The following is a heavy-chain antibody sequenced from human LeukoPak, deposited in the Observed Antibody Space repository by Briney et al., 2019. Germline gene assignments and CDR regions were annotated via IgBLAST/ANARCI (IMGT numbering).Heavy chain of an antibody. CDR3: ARWKGELSSYDY. D-gene: IGHD3-16*02. CDR2: IYSGGST. CDR1: GFTASSNY. J-gene: IGHJ4*02. V-gene: IGHV3-53*05. Sequence: GGSLRLSCAASGFTASSNYMSWVRQAPGKGLEWVSVIYSGGSTYYADSVKGRFTISRDNSKNTLYLQMNSLRAEDTAVYYCARWKGELSSYDYWGQGTLVTVSS.